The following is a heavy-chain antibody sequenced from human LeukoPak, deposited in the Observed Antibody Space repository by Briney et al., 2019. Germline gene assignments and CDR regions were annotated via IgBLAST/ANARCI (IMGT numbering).Heavy chain of an antibody. Sequence: PGGSLRLSCAASGFALSGRYMSWVRQAPGIGLEGVSVIYTGGSTYYGDSVMGGFTISRDISQNTVYLQMNSLRAEDTAVYYCTRDRSNSGTRDAFDIWGQGTMVSVSS. J-gene: IGHJ3*02. CDR3: TRDRSNSGTRDAFDI. D-gene: IGHD1-26*01. CDR2: IYTGGST. V-gene: IGHV3-53*01. CDR1: GFALSGRY.